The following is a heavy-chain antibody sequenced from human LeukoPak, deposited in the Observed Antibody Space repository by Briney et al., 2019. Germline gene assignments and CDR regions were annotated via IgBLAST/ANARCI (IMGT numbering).Heavy chain of an antibody. CDR2: IFFTGTT. J-gene: IGHJ4*02. CDR3: ARVPAAFYFDY. V-gene: IGHV4-39*07. CDR1: GGSITTDNYY. Sequence: SETLSLTRTVSGGSITTDNYYWGWIRQPPGKGLEWIGTIFFTGTTNYNPSLKSRVTISIEMSKNQFSLKLTSVTAADTAVYYCARVPAAFYFDYWGQGSLVTVSS. D-gene: IGHD6-25*01.